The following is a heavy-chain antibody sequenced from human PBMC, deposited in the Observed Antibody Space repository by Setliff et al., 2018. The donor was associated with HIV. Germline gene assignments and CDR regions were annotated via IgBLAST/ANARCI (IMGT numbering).Heavy chain of an antibody. D-gene: IGHD3-10*01. CDR2: INPKSGGT. V-gene: IGHV1-2*02. J-gene: IGHJ4*02. CDR1: GYTFTTYH. Sequence: ASVKVSCKASGYTFTTYHIHWVRQAPGQGLEWMGWINPKSGGTHYGQKFQGRVTMTRDMSISTAYMELNRLRSDDTAVYYCARGDYFGSQSPRGFYFDYWGQGTLVTVSS. CDR3: ARGDYFGSQSPRGFYFDY.